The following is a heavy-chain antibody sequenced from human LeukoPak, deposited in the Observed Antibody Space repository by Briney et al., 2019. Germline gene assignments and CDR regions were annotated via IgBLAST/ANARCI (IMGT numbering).Heavy chain of an antibody. Sequence: ASVKVSCKASGYTFTGYYMHWVRQAPGQGLEWMGWINPNSGGTNYAQKFQGRVTMTRDTSISTAYMELSRLRSNDTAVYYCARDGGYCSGGSCYSFSYYYYMDVWGKGTTVTISS. D-gene: IGHD2-15*01. CDR2: INPNSGGT. J-gene: IGHJ6*03. V-gene: IGHV1-2*02. CDR3: ARDGGYCSGGSCYSFSYYYYMDV. CDR1: GYTFTGYY.